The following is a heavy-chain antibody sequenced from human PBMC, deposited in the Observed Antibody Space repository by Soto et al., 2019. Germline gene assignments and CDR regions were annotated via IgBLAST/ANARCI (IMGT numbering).Heavy chain of an antibody. CDR2: ISSSSSTI. CDR1: GFTFSSYS. V-gene: IGHV3-48*01. CDR3: ARDRRYCSGGSCSYYFDY. D-gene: IGHD2-15*01. Sequence: GGSLRLSCAASGFTFSSYSMNWVRQAPGKGLEWVSYISSSSSTIYYADSVKGRFTISRDNAKNSLYLQMNSLRAEDTAVYYCARDRRYCSGGSCSYYFDYWGQGTLVTVSS. J-gene: IGHJ4*02.